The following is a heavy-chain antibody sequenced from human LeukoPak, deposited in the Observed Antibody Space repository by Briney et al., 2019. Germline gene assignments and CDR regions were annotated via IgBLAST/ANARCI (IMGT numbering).Heavy chain of an antibody. CDR2: ISGSGGST. D-gene: IGHD2-2*01. CDR3: ARYCSSTSCNFDY. V-gene: IGHV3-23*01. CDR1: GFTFSSYA. J-gene: IGHJ4*02. Sequence: GGSLRLSCAASGFTFSSYAMSWVRQAPGKGLEWVSAISGSGGSTYYADSVKGRFTISRDNSKITLYLQMNSLRAEDTAVYYCARYCSSTSCNFDYWGQGTLVTVSS.